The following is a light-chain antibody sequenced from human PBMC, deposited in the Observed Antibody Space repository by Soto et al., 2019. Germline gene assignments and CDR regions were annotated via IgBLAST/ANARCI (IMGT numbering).Light chain of an antibody. CDR2: GAS. Sequence: EIVLTQSPGTLSLSPGERATLSCRASQSVSSSYLAWYPQKPGQAPRLLIYGASSRATGIPDRFSGSGSGTDFTLTIIRLEPEDFAVYYCQQYGSSPQRTFGQGTKVEIK. CDR1: QSVSSSY. CDR3: QQYGSSPQRT. J-gene: IGKJ1*01. V-gene: IGKV3-20*01.